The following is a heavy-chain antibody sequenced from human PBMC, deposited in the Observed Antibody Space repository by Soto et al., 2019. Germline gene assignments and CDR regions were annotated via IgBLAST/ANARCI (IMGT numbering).Heavy chain of an antibody. CDR2: IIPIFGTA. CDR1: GGTFSSYA. CDR3: ARVNYYGSGSYYKIPNWFDP. V-gene: IGHV1-69*01. D-gene: IGHD3-10*01. Sequence: QAQLVQSGAEVKKPGSSVKVSCKASGGTFSSYAISWVRQAPGQGLEWMGGIIPIFGTANYAQKFQGRVTITADESTSTAYMELSSLRSEDTAVYYCARVNYYGSGSYYKIPNWFDPWGQGTLVTVSS. J-gene: IGHJ5*02.